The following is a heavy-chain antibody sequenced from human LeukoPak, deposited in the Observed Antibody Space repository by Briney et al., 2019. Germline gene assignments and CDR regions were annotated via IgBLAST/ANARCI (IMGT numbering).Heavy chain of an antibody. CDR3: AREYDIVSRGDAFDI. CDR1: GFTFSSYA. J-gene: IGHJ3*02. Sequence: GGSLRLSCAASGFTFSSYAMHWVRQAPGKGLEWVAVISYDGSNKYYADSVKGRFTISRDNSKNTLYLQMNSLRAEDTAVYYCAREYDIVSRGDAFDIWGQGTMVTVSS. D-gene: IGHD5/OR15-5a*01. CDR2: ISYDGSNK. V-gene: IGHV3-30*04.